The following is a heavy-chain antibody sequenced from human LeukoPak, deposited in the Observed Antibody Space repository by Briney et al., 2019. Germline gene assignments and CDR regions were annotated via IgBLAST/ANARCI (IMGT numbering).Heavy chain of an antibody. Sequence: SQTLSLTCTVSGGSISSDSYYWSWIRQPAGKGLEWIGRIYTSESANYNPSLKSRVTISVDTSKNQFSLKLSSVTAADTAVYYCAREVGQLGTHVVDYWGQGTLVTVSS. J-gene: IGHJ4*02. CDR1: GGSISSDSYY. D-gene: IGHD6-13*01. V-gene: IGHV4-61*02. CDR2: IYTSESA. CDR3: AREVGQLGTHVVDY.